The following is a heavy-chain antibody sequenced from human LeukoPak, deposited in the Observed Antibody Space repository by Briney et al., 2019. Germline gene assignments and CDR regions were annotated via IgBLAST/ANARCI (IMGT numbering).Heavy chain of an antibody. CDR2: INHSGST. Sequence: PSETLSLTCAVYGGSFSGYYWSWIRQPPGKGLEWIGEINHSGSTNYNPSLKSRVTISVDTSKNQFSLKLSSVTAADTAVYYCASLLYYYGMDVWGQGTTVTVS. D-gene: IGHD2-15*01. CDR1: GGSFSGYY. J-gene: IGHJ6*02. CDR3: ASLLYYYGMDV. V-gene: IGHV4-34*01.